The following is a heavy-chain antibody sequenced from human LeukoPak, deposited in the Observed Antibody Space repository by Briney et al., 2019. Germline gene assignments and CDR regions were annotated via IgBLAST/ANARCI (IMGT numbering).Heavy chain of an antibody. J-gene: IGHJ4*02. CDR1: GFTFSSYA. CDR3: VKIVMAGGYFDY. V-gene: IGHV3-64*05. CDR2: ISSNGATT. D-gene: IGHD3-16*01. Sequence: QPGGSLRLSCSASGFTFSSYAIYWIRQAPGKGLEYVSAISSNGATTYYADSVKGRFTISRDNSKNTLYFQMSSLRPEDTAVYYCVKIVMAGGYFDYWGQGTLATVSS.